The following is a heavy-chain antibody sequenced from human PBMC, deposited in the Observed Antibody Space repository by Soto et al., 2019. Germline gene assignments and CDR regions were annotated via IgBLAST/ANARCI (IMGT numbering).Heavy chain of an antibody. CDR2: ISSSSSYT. J-gene: IGHJ4*02. CDR1: GFTFSDYY. V-gene: IGHV3-11*05. D-gene: IGHD3-22*01. Sequence: QVQLVESGGGSVKPGGSLRLSCAASGFTFSDYYMSWIRQAPGKGLEWVSYISSSSSYTNYADSVKGRFTISRDNAKNSLYLQMNSLRAEDTAVYYCARGMIVVVGSFDYWGQGTLVTVSS. CDR3: ARGMIVVVGSFDY.